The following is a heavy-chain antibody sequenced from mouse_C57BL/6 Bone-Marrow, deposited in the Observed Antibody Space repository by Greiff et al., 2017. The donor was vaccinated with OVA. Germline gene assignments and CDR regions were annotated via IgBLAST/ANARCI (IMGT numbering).Heavy chain of an antibody. V-gene: IGHV1-50*01. CDR1: GYTFTSYW. J-gene: IGHJ3*01. Sequence: VQLQQSGAELVKPGASVKLSCKASGYTFTSYWMQWVKQRPGQGLEWIGEIDPSDSYTNYNQKFKGKATLTVDTSSSTAYMQLSSLTSEDSAVYYCARRGIFSYYYGSSSFAYWGQGTLVTVSA. CDR3: ARRGIFSYYYGSSSFAY. D-gene: IGHD1-1*01. CDR2: IDPSDSYT.